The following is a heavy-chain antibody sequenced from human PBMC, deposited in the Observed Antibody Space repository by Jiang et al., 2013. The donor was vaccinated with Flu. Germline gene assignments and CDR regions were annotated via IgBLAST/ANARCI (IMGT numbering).Heavy chain of an antibody. J-gene: IGHJ3*02. CDR3: ARLRVASGRLTVI. D-gene: IGHD1-26*01. Sequence: RSNAYGGTEHAASVKGRFTISRDDSKNIAYLQMNGLKTEDTAVYYCARLRVASGRLTVIWGQGTMVTVSS. V-gene: IGHV3-49*02. CDR2: RSNAYGGT.